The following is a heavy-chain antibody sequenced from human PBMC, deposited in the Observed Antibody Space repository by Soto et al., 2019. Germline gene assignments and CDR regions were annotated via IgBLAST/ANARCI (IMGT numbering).Heavy chain of an antibody. V-gene: IGHV3-30*18. CDR3: AKVGWFGEFVTSYFDY. J-gene: IGHJ4*02. D-gene: IGHD3-10*01. CDR1: GFTFSSYG. CDR2: ISYDGSNK. Sequence: GVSLRLSCAASGFTFSSYGMQWVRQAPGKGLEWVAVISYDGSNKYYADSVKGRFTSSRDNSKSTLYLQMNSLRAEDTAVYYCAKVGWFGEFVTSYFDYWGQGTLVTVSS.